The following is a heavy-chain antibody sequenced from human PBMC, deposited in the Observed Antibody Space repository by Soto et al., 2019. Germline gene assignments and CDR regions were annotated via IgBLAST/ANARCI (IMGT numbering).Heavy chain of an antibody. CDR2: IIPIFGTA. D-gene: IGHD5-18*01. CDR1: GGTFSSYA. V-gene: IGHV1-69*13. Sequence: SVKVSCKASGGTFSSYAISWVRQAPGQGLEWMGGIIPIFGTANYAQKFQGRVTITADESTSTAYMELSSLRSEDTAVYYCARDTRGYSYADWFDPWGRGTLVTVSS. CDR3: ARDTRGYSYADWFDP. J-gene: IGHJ5*02.